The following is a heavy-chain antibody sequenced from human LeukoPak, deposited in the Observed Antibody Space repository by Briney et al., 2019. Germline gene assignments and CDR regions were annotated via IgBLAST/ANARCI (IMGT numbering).Heavy chain of an antibody. CDR1: GYTFTSYG. Sequence: ASVKVSCKASGYTFTSYGISWVRQAPGQGLEWMGWISTYNGNTHYAQKFQGRVTITADKSTSTAYMELSSLRSEDTAVYYCAREVMTTVVTHFDYWGQGTLVTVSS. CDR3: AREVMTTVVTHFDY. V-gene: IGHV1-18*01. CDR2: ISTYNGNT. J-gene: IGHJ4*02. D-gene: IGHD4-23*01.